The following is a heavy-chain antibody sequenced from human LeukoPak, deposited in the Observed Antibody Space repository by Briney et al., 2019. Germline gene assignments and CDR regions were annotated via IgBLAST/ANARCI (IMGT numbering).Heavy chain of an antibody. CDR2: INHSGST. CDR3: ARGMVSSPYYFDD. J-gene: IGHJ4*02. D-gene: IGHD2-2*01. V-gene: IGHV4-34*01. CDR1: GGSFSGYY. Sequence: SETLSLTCAVYGGSFSGYYWSWIRQSPGKGLEWIAEINHSGSTNYNPSLKSRVAISVDTSKNQFSLNLSSVTAADTAVYYCARGMVSSPYYFDDWGQGTLVTVSS.